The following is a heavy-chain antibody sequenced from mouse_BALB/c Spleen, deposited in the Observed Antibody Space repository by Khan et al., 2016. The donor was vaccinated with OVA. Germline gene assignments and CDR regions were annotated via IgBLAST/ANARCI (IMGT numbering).Heavy chain of an antibody. CDR1: GFTFSTYG. V-gene: IGHV5-6*01. J-gene: IGHJ3*01. CDR3: TRHAYYYDSEGFAY. Sequence: EVELVESGGDLVKPGGSLKLSCAASGFTFSTYGMSWVRQTPDKRLEWVATVSTGGSYTYYPDSVKGRFTISRDNAKNTLYLQMSGLKSEDTAMFYGTRHAYYYDSEGFAYWGQGTLVTVSA. CDR2: VSTGGSYT. D-gene: IGHD1-1*01.